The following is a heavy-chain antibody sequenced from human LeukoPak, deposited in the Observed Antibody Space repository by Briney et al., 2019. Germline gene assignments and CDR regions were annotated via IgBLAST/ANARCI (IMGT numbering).Heavy chain of an antibody. J-gene: IGHJ6*02. CDR3: NWGFQEKTSYYYGMDV. V-gene: IGHV3-15*07. CDR1: GFTFTNAW. Sequence: GGSLRLSCTASGFTFTNAWMNWVRQAPGKGLEWVGRIKSKIDGGTTDYAAPVKGRFTISRDDSKSIAYLQMNSLKTEDTAVYYCNWGFQEKTSYYYGMDVWGQGTTVTVSS. D-gene: IGHD3-16*01. CDR2: IKSKIDGGTT.